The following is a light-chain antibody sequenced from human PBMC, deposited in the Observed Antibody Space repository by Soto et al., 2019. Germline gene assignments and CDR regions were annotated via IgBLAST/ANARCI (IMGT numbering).Light chain of an antibody. CDR1: QSVSSSY. V-gene: IGKV3-20*01. CDR3: QQYGSSSIT. CDR2: GAS. J-gene: IGKJ5*01. Sequence: SPGTLSLSPGERATLSCRASQSVSSSYLAWYQHKPGQAPRLLIYGASSRATVIPDRFSGSGFGTDFTLTISRLEPEDFAVYYCQQYGSSSITFGQGTRLEIK.